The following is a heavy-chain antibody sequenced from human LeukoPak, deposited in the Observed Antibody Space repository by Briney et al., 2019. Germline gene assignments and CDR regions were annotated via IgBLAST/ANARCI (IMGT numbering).Heavy chain of an antibody. D-gene: IGHD6-13*01. CDR3: ARDGEIAAAGMFY. Sequence: PGGSLRLSCAASGFTFSSYGMHWVRQAPGKGLEWVTVIWYDGSNKYYADSVKGRFTISRDNSKNTLYLQMNSLRAEDTAVYYCARDGEIAAAGMFYWGQGTLVTVSS. CDR1: GFTFSSYG. J-gene: IGHJ4*02. V-gene: IGHV3-33*01. CDR2: IWYDGSNK.